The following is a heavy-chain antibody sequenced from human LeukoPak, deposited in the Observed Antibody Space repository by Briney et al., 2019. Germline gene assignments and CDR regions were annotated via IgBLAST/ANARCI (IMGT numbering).Heavy chain of an antibody. CDR2: ISSSSSYI. Sequence: GGSLRLSCAASGFTFSSYSMNWVRRAPGKGLEWVSSISSSSSYIYYADSVKGRFTISRDNAKNSLYLQMNSLRAEDTAVYYCAKSSGWYILFDYWGQGTLVTVSS. V-gene: IGHV3-21*04. D-gene: IGHD6-19*01. CDR1: GFTFSSYS. J-gene: IGHJ4*02. CDR3: AKSSGWYILFDY.